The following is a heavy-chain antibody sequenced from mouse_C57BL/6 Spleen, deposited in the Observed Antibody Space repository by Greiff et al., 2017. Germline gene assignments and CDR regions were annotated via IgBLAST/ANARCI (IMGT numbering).Heavy chain of an antibody. D-gene: IGHD1-1*01. CDR1: GYAFSSSW. J-gene: IGHJ4*01. V-gene: IGHV1-82*01. Sequence: QVQLQQSGPELVKPGASVKISCKASGYAFSSSWMNWVKQRPGKGLEWIGRIYPGDGDTNYNGKVKGKATLTADKSSSPAYMQLSSLTSEDSAVYFCAKEDYGSSYGNAMDYWGQGTSVTVSS. CDR3: AKEDYGSSYGNAMDY. CDR2: IYPGDGDT.